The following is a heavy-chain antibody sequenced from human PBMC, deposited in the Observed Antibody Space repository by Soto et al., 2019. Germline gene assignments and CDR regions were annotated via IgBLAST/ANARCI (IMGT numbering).Heavy chain of an antibody. Sequence: GASVKVSCKASGYTFTSYAMHWVRQAPGQRLEWMGWINAGNGNTKYSQKFQGRVTITRDTSASTAYMELSSLRSEDTAVYYCASGEHVGELSSLGAFEIWGKGTMVPVAS. CDR2: INAGNGNT. J-gene: IGHJ3*02. V-gene: IGHV1-3*01. CDR1: GYTFTSYA. CDR3: ASGEHVGELSSLGAFEI. D-gene: IGHD3-16*02.